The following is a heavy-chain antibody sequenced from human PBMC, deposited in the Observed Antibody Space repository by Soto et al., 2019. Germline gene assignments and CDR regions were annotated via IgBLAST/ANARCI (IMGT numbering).Heavy chain of an antibody. J-gene: IGHJ6*02. CDR2: ISPYNGNT. D-gene: IGHD2-21*02. V-gene: IGHV1-18*01. CDR1: GYTFRNYI. CDR3: ARYCAGNACYSRHYYAMDV. Sequence: QVQLVQSAGEVKKPGASAIVSFQASGYTFRNYIIAWLRQAPGHGLEWMGWISPYNGNTNYARQFRGRVTLTTDTSTSAAYLELRNLGSDDAATYYCARYCAGNACYSRHYYAMDVWGQGTTVSVSS.